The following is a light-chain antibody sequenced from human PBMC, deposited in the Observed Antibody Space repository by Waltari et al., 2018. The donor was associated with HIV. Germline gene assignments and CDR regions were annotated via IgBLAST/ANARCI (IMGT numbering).Light chain of an antibody. CDR2: GAF. J-gene: IGKJ5*01. CDR3: QQYDLWPPIT. V-gene: IGKV3-15*01. Sequence: EIVMTQSPITLSVSPGERATFSCRASQSVAPNLAWYQQKPGQSPRLLIYGAFTRAPGVPPRFTGSGSGTEFTLTITSLQSEDFAVYYCQQYDLWPPITFGQGTRLELK. CDR1: QSVAPN.